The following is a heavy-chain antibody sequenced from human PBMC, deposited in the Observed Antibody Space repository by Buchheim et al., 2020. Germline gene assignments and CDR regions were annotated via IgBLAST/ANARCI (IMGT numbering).Heavy chain of an antibody. CDR3: ARGIAAAGTGSSYWLDP. J-gene: IGHJ5*02. CDR2: INHSGST. D-gene: IGHD6-13*01. CDR1: GGSFSDYY. V-gene: IGHV4-34*01. Sequence: QVQLQQWGAGLLKPSETLSLTCAVYGGSFSDYYWSWIRQPPGKGLEWIGEINHSGSTNYNPSLKSRVTISLDTSKNQFSLKLSSVTAADTAVYYCARGIAAAGTGSSYWLDPWR.